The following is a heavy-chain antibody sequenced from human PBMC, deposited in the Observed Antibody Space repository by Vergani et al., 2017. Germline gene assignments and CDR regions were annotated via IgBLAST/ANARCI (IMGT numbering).Heavy chain of an antibody. Sequence: QVQLVQSGTEVKKPGSSVKVSCKASGGTFSSYGISWVRQAPGQGLEWMGGIIPMFGTANYAQKFQGRVTITADKSTSTAYMELSSLRSEDTAMYYCARDFDSSGYNAFDIWGQGTMVTVSS. CDR1: GGTFSSYG. CDR3: ARDFDSSGYNAFDI. CDR2: IIPMFGTA. V-gene: IGHV1-69*06. J-gene: IGHJ3*02. D-gene: IGHD3-22*01.